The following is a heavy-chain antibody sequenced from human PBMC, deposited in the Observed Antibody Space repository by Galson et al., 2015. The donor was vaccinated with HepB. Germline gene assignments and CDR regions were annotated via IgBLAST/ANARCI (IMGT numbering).Heavy chain of an antibody. CDR3: AREGAAAGAGAD. Sequence: ETLSLTCTVSGDSINNYYWTWIRQPPGKGLEWIGYIYYSGSTSYNPSLRSRVTISVDTSKNQFSLKLTSVTAADTAVYYCAREGAAAGAGADWGQGTLVTVSS. D-gene: IGHD6-13*01. V-gene: IGHV4-59*01. J-gene: IGHJ4*02. CDR1: GDSINNYY. CDR2: IYYSGST.